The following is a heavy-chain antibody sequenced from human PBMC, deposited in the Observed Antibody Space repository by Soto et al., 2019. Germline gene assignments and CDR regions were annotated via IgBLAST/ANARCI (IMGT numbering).Heavy chain of an antibody. CDR3: VRRHVSATGIDWFDP. CDR1: GYTFTSYG. Sequence: ASVKGSCKASGYTFTSYGIHWVRQAPGQRLEWMGWINAANGDTKYSPKFQGRVTITRDTSASTAYMEPSSLRSEDTAVYYCVRRHVSATGIDWFDPWGQGTLVTVSS. J-gene: IGHJ5*02. CDR2: INAANGDT. D-gene: IGHD6-13*01. V-gene: IGHV1-3*01.